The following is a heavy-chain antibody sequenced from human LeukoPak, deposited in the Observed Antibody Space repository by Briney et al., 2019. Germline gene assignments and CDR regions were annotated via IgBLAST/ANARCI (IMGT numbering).Heavy chain of an antibody. CDR1: GYTFTSYY. CDR3: ARGEYDFWSGYLSLQGSFHMDV. Sequence: GASVKVSCKASGYTFTSYYMHWVRQAPGQGLEWMGIINPSGGSTSYAQKFRGRVTMTRDTSTSTVYMELSSLRSEDTAVYYCARGEYDFWSGYLSLQGSFHMDVWGKGTTVTVSS. D-gene: IGHD3-3*01. CDR2: INPSGGST. V-gene: IGHV1-46*01. J-gene: IGHJ6*03.